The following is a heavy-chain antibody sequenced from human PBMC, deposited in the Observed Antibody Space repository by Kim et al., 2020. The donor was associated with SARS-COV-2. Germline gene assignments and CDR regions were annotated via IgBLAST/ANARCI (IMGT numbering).Heavy chain of an antibody. D-gene: IGHD3-22*01. V-gene: IGHV4-59*01. CDR1: GASLSSYY. J-gene: IGHJ6*02. Sequence: SETLSLTCNVSGASLSSYYWSWIRQLPGKGLEWIGYTSYSGSTNYNPSLKSRITISVDTSKNKSSLKLRSVTAADTAFYYCSRTDTRITMIAYYYYGMDVWGQGTTVTVSS. CDR3: SRTDTRITMIAYYYYGMDV. CDR2: TSYSGST.